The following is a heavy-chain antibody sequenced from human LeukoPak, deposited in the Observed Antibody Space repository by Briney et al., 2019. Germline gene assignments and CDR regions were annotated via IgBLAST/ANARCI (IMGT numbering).Heavy chain of an antibody. CDR2: IYYSGST. D-gene: IGHD1-7*01. V-gene: IGHV4-31*03. CDR3: AREVTGTTSVYYYYYYMDV. Sequence: SQTLSLTCTVSGGSISSGGYYWSWIRQHPGKGLEWIGYIYYSGSTYYNPSLKSRVTISVDTSKNQFSLKLSSVTAADTAVYYCAREVTGTTSVYYYYYYMDVWGKGTTVTVSS. J-gene: IGHJ6*03. CDR1: GGSISSGGYY.